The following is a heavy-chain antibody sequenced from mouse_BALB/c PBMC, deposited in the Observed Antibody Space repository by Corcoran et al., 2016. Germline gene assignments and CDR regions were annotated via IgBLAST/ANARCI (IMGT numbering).Heavy chain of an antibody. V-gene: IGHV8-12*01. CDR3: ARKDSPYYGSSCDY. CDR1: GFSLSTSGMG. J-gene: IGHJ2*01. D-gene: IGHD1-1*01. CDR2: IYWDDDK. Sequence: QVTLKESGPGILQPSQTLSLTCSFSGFSLSTSGMGVSWIRQPSGKGLEWLAHIYWDDDKRYNPSLKRRLTISKDTSSNQVFRKITSVDTADTATYYCARKDSPYYGSSCDYWGQGTTLTVSS.